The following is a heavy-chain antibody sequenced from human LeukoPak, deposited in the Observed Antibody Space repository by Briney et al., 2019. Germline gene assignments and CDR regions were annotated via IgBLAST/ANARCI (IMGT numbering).Heavy chain of an antibody. Sequence: SETLSLTCSVSGGSINVFYWSWIRQPAGKGLQWIGRISTSGNTDYNPSLESRVTMSVDTSKNQFSLKVTSVTAADTAVYYCASDSFYESGGYFYYWGQGTLVTVSS. V-gene: IGHV4-4*07. CDR3: ASDSFYESGGYFYY. D-gene: IGHD3-22*01. J-gene: IGHJ4*02. CDR2: ISTSGNT. CDR1: GGSINVFY.